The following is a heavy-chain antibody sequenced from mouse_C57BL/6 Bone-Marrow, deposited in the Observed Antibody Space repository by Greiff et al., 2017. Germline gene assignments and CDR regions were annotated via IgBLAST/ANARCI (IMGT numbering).Heavy chain of an antibody. D-gene: IGHD2-2*01. V-gene: IGHV1-22*01. CDR2: INTNNGGT. J-gene: IGHJ4*01. Sequence: VQLKESGPELVKPGASVKMSCKASGYTFTDYNMHWVKQRHGKSLEWIGYINTNNGGTSYNQKFKGKATLTVNKYSSTAYMELRSLTSEDSAGYYCASDLLGLRRYYYAMDYWGQGTSVTVSS. CDR3: ASDLLGLRRYYYAMDY. CDR1: GYTFTDYN.